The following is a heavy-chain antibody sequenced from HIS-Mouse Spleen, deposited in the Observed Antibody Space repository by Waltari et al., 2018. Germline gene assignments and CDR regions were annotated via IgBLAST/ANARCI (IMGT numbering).Heavy chain of an antibody. J-gene: IGHJ4*02. Sequence: QLQLQESGPGLVKPSATLSLTCTVPGGPISSSSYYWGWIRQPPGKGLEWIGSIYYSGSTYYNPSLKSRVTISVDTSKNQFSLKLSSVTAADTAVYYCAYGDYFDYWGQGTLVTVSS. CDR2: IYYSGST. D-gene: IGHD4-17*01. V-gene: IGHV4-39*01. CDR1: GGPISSSSYY. CDR3: AYGDYFDY.